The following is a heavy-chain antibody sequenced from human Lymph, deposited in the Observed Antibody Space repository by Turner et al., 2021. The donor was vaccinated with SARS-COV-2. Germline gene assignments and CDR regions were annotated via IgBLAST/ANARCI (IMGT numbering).Heavy chain of an antibody. CDR3: ARSRDLQSMVRGVDPFDY. CDR2: INPNSGGT. J-gene: IGHJ4*02. D-gene: IGHD3-10*01. CDR1: GYTFTGYY. V-gene: IGHV1-2*02. Sequence: QVQLVQSGAEVKKPGASVMVPCKASGYTFTGYYIHWVRQAPGQGLEWMGWINPNSGGTNYAQRFQGRVTMTRDTSLSTAYMQLSRLRSDDTAVYYCARSRDLQSMVRGVDPFDYWGQGTLVTVSS.